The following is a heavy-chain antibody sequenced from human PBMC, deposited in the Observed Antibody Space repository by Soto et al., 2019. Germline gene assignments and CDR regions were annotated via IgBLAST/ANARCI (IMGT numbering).Heavy chain of an antibody. D-gene: IGHD6-25*01. CDR3: ERVRSSGREFDY. CDR1: GYIFTTYS. J-gene: IGHJ4*02. V-gene: IGHV1-46*01. Sequence: QVQLVRSGAEMKRPGASVILSCKASGYIFTTYSIHWVRQTAGQGLEWMAKVDPRDGSTGYAQKCRGRVSMAWDTSTGTVSMEVSSLTSDDTATDYCERVRSSGREFDYWGQGTQVTVSS. CDR2: VDPRDGST.